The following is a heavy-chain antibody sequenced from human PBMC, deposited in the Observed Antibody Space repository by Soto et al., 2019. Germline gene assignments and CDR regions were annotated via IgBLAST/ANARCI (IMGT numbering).Heavy chain of an antibody. J-gene: IGHJ4*02. D-gene: IGHD3-16*01. CDR2: IIPGFRTS. CDR1: GVTFSSYA. V-gene: IGHV1-69*18. CDR3: AKDGSWDGGGGES. Sequence: QVQLVQSGAELKKPGSSVKVSCSASGVTFSSYAFTWVRQAPGQGLEWMGNIIPGFRTSNYAQGFQGRLTISADESTNTIYMELSSLRSEDTAVYFCAKDGSWDGGGGESWGQGTLVSVSS.